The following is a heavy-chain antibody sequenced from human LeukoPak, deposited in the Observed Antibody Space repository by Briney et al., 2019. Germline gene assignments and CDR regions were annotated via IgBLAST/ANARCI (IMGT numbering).Heavy chain of an antibody. CDR3: SSQPAALDLDC. Sequence: GGSLRLSCAASGFAFRSYWMTWVRQAPGKGLEWVANIRPDGSGKNYVDSVKGRFTISRDNANNALFLQMKGLRVEDTAVYYCSSQPAALDLDCWGQGALVTVSS. CDR1: GFAFRSYW. J-gene: IGHJ4*02. V-gene: IGHV3-7*01. CDR2: IRPDGSGK. D-gene: IGHD6-13*01.